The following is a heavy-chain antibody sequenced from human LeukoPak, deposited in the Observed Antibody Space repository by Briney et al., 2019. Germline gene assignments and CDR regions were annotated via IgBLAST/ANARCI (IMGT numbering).Heavy chain of an antibody. CDR3: ARGIAPIDY. D-gene: IGHD2-21*01. CDR1: GASISSSDYN. Sequence: SETLSLTCTVSGASISSSDYNWGWIRQPPGKGLEWIGSINYSGSTYYNPSLKSRVTISVDSSKIQFSLKLSSVTAADTAVYYCARGIAPIDYWGQGTLVTVSS. CDR2: INYSGST. V-gene: IGHV4-39*07. J-gene: IGHJ4*02.